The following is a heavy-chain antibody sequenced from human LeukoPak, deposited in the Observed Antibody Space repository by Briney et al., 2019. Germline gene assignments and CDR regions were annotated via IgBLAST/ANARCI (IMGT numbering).Heavy chain of an antibody. Sequence: PGRSLRLSCAASGFIFSTYGMHWVRQAPGKGLEWVAVIWGDGSIKYYGDSVKGRFTISRDNSNNMLYLQMNSLRGEDTAVYYCARAVGPFDFWGQGTMLIVSS. CDR2: IWGDGSIK. V-gene: IGHV3-33*01. CDR3: ARAVGPFDF. J-gene: IGHJ3*01. CDR1: GFIFSTYG.